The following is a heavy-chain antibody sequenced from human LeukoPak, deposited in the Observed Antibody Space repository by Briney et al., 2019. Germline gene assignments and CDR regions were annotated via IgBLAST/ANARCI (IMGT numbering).Heavy chain of an antibody. V-gene: IGHV4-39*01. J-gene: IGHJ5*02. CDR2: IYYSGST. D-gene: IGHD3-3*01. Sequence: PSETLSLTCTVSGGSISSSSYYWGWIRQPPGKGLEWIGSIYYSGSTYYNPSLKSRVTISVDASKNQFSLKLSSVTAADTAVYYCATQTVSAETYYDFWSGYYGWFDPWGQGTLVTVSS. CDR3: ATQTVSAETYYDFWSGYYGWFDP. CDR1: GGSISSSSYY.